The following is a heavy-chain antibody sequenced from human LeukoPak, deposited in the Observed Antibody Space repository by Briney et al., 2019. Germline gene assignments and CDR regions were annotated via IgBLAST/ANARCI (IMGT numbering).Heavy chain of an antibody. CDR2: IWYDGSNK. J-gene: IGHJ4*02. V-gene: IGHV3-33*06. D-gene: IGHD2-2*01. Sequence: GGSMRLSCAASGFTFSSYGMHWVRQAPGKGLEWVAVIWYDGSNKYYADSVKGRFTISRDNSKNTLYPQMNSLRAEDTAVYYCAKDLNQLLDYWGQGTLVAVSS. CDR1: GFTFSSYG. CDR3: AKDLNQLLDY.